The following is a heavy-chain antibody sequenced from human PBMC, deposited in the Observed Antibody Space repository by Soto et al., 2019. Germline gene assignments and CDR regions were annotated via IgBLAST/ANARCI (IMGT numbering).Heavy chain of an antibody. CDR1: GFTFSSYA. D-gene: IGHD3-22*01. Sequence: GGSLRLSCAASGFTFSSYAMSWVRQAPGKGLEWVSAIGGSGGSTYYADSVKGRFTISRDNSKNTLYLRMNSLRAEDTAVYYCAKVVTMIVVVITKGWFDPWGQGTLVTVSS. CDR3: AKVVTMIVVVITKGWFDP. V-gene: IGHV3-23*01. J-gene: IGHJ5*02. CDR2: IGGSGGST.